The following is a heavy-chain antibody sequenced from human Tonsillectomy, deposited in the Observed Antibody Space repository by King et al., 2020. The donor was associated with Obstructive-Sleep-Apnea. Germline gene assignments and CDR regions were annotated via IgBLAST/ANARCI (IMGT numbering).Heavy chain of an antibody. CDR1: GGSFSGYY. V-gene: IGHV4-34*01. CDR2: INHSGYT. CDR3: ARVALQYSAGMDR. D-gene: IGHD2/OR15-2a*01. J-gene: IGHJ6*02. Sequence: VQLQQWGAGLLKPSETLSLTCAVYGGSFSGYYWSWIRQPPGKGLEWIGEINHSGYTSYNPSLKSRVTISTDTSKNQFSLKLSSVTAADTAVYYCARVALQYSAGMDRWGQGTTVTVSS.